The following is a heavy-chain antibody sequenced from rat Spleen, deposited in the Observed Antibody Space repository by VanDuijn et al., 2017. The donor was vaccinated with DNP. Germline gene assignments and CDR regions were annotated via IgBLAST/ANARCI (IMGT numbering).Heavy chain of an antibody. J-gene: IGHJ2*01. V-gene: IGHV2-77*01. CDR3: AEVGGIRGTDY. D-gene: IGHD4-3*01. CDR1: GFSLTSYG. CDR2: IWGDGST. Sequence: QVQMKETGPGLVQTTQTLSVTCTVSGFSLTSYGVHWVRQAPGKGLEWMGIIWGDGSTNYNSALKSRLSISRDTSKSQVFLTMNSLQTDDTAVYYCAEVGGIRGTDYWGQGVMVTVSS.